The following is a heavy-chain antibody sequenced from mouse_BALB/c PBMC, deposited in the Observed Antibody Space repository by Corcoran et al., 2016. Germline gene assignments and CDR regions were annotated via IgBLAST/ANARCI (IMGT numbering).Heavy chain of an antibody. CDR3: ARGGYDVFYAMDY. CDR1: GYSFTGYT. V-gene: IGHV1-26*01. Sequence: EVQLQQSGPELVKPGASMKISCKASGYSFTGYTMNWVKQSHGQNLEWIGLFNPYNGGTGYNQKFKGKATLTVDKSSSTAYMVLLSLTSEDSAVYYCARGGYDVFYAMDYWGQGTSVTVS. J-gene: IGHJ4*01. D-gene: IGHD2-2*01. CDR2: FNPYNGGT.